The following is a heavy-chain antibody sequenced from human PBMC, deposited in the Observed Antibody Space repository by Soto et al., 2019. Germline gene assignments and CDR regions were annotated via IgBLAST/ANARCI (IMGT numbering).Heavy chain of an antibody. V-gene: IGHV5-51*01. CDR1: GYSFASHW. CDR2: IYPGDSDT. Sequence: GESLKISCKGSGYSFASHWVAWVRQMPEKGLEWIGTIYPGDSDTKYSSAFRGHVTISAGTSVSTAYLQWRSLEATDSAIYYCARYSGSYWHYLDFWGQGTLVTVSS. J-gene: IGHJ4*02. D-gene: IGHD1-26*01. CDR3: ARYSGSYWHYLDF.